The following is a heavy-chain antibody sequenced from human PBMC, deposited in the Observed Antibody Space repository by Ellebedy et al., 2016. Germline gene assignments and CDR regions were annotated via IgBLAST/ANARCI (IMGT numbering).Heavy chain of an antibody. D-gene: IGHD6-13*01. CDR3: ATALRGQQLIPEYFQH. J-gene: IGHJ1*01. Sequence: GGSLRLXXAASGFIFASCAMSWVRQTPGKGLEWVASISGNGVSAYYAESVKGRFTISRDNYKTTLYVEMTSLRAEDTALYYCATALRGQQLIPEYFQHWGQGALVTVSS. CDR2: ISGNGVSA. V-gene: IGHV3-23*01. CDR1: GFIFASCA.